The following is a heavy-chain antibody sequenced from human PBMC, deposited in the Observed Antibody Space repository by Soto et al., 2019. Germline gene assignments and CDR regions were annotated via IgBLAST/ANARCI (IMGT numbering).Heavy chain of an antibody. CDR1: GYTFSAFW. CDR3: ARLSTGFCTKNTCQHYFAMDV. Sequence: GESLKISCQASGYTFSAFWITWVRQMPGKGLEWMATIDPRDSYSNYSLSFQGHVTISADKSIGSAYLHCSTLEASDTAIYYCARLSTGFCTKNTCQHYFAMDVWGQGTTVTVSS. J-gene: IGHJ6*02. D-gene: IGHD2-8*01. V-gene: IGHV5-10-1*01. CDR2: IDPRDSYS.